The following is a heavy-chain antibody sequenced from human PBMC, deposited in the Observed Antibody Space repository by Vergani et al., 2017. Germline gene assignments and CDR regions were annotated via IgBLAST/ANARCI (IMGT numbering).Heavy chain of an antibody. CDR1: GFTFSSYA. CDR2: ISGSGGST. CDR3: AKVKYSSIWDDGDAFDI. Sequence: EVQLLESGGGLVQPGGSLRLSCAASGFTFSSYAMSWVRQAPGKGLEWVSAISGSGGSTYYADSEKGRFTISRDNSKNTLYLQMNILMAEDTAVYYCAKVKYSSIWDDGDAFDIWGQGTMVTVSS. J-gene: IGHJ3*02. D-gene: IGHD6-13*01. V-gene: IGHV3-23*01.